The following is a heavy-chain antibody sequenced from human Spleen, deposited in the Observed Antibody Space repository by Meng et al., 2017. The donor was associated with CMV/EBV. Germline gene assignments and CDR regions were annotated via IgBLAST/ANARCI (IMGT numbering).Heavy chain of an antibody. CDR3: AGQGVRHCGRDCRWGRRYGMDI. CDR1: GDSITTTNW. J-gene: IGHJ6*02. D-gene: IGHD2-21*02. V-gene: IGHV4-4*02. CDR2: IYHTGNT. Sequence: GSLRLSCAVSGDSITTTNWWSWVRQSPGKGLEWMGEIYHTGNTDYNPSLNSRVAIFLDKSNNQFSLRLRSVTAADTAVYYCAGQGVRHCGRDCRWGRRYGMDIWGLGITVTVSS.